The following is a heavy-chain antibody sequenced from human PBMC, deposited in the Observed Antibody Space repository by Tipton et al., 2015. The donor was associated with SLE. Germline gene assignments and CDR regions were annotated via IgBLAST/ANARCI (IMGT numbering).Heavy chain of an antibody. CDR3: ARDQLYCSGGSCPDY. J-gene: IGHJ4*02. CDR1: GFTFSSYA. Sequence: SLRLSCAASGFTFSSYAMSWVRQAPGKGLEWVSYISSSSSTIYYADSVKGRFTISRDNAKNSLYLQMNSLRAEDTAVYYCARDQLYCSGGSCPDYWGQGTLVTVSS. CDR2: ISSSSSTI. D-gene: IGHD2-15*01. V-gene: IGHV3-48*01.